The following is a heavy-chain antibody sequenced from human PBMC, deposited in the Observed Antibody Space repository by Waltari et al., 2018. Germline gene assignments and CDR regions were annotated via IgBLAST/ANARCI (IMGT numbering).Heavy chain of an antibody. Sequence: QVQLQESGPGLVKPSQTLSLTCTVSGGSISSGGYDWSWIRQHPGKGLEWIGYIYYSGSTYYNPSLKSRVTISVDTSKNQFSLKLSSVTAADTAVYYCARVQGGAYYYGSGSYYIDYWGQGTLVTVSS. J-gene: IGHJ4*02. CDR1: GGSISSGGYD. CDR2: IYYSGST. V-gene: IGHV4-31*03. CDR3: ARVQGGAYYYGSGSYYIDY. D-gene: IGHD3-10*01.